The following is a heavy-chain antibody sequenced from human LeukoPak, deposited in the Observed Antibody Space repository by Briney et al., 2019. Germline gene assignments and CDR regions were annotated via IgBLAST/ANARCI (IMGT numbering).Heavy chain of an antibody. J-gene: IGHJ3*02. D-gene: IGHD1-26*01. V-gene: IGHV4-61*02. CDR3: ASQVYSGSYLDAFDI. Sequence: SETLSLTCTVSGGSISSGSYYWSWIRQPAGKGLEWIGRIYSSGSTNYNPSLKSRVTISVDTSKNQFSLKLSSVTAADTAVYYCASQVYSGSYLDAFDIWRQGTMVTVSS. CDR2: IYSSGST. CDR1: GGSISSGSYY.